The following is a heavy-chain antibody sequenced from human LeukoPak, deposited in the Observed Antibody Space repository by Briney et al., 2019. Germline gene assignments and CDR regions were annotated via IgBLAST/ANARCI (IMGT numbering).Heavy chain of an antibody. CDR2: IDSSSSHI. V-gene: IGHV3-21*01. D-gene: IGHD2-8*02. J-gene: IGHJ4*02. Sequence: GGSLRLSCAASGFTFSNYIMNWVRQAPGKGLEWVSSIDSSSSHIYYSDSVKGRFTISRDNTKSSLDLQMNSLRAEDTAIYYCARGPLMTYCTGASCHHLGYWGQGTLVTVSS. CDR3: ARGPLMTYCTGASCHHLGY. CDR1: GFTFSNYI.